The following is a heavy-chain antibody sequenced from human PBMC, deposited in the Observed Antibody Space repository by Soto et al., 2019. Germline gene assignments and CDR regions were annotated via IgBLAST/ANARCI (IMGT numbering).Heavy chain of an antibody. V-gene: IGHV1-3*01. CDR3: ATHIFAGFAFDS. D-gene: IGHD3-9*01. Sequence: ASVKVSCKASGYTFTSYAMHWVRQAPGQRLEWMGWINGGNGNTKYSQKFQGRVTFTRDTSASTAYMELSGLRSEDTAVYYCATHIFAGFAFDSWGQGTLVTVSS. CDR1: GYTFTSYA. J-gene: IGHJ4*02. CDR2: INGGNGNT.